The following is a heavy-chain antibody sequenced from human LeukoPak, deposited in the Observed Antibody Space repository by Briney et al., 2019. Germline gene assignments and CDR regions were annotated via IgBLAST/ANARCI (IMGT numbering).Heavy chain of an antibody. CDR1: GGTFSSYA. Sequence: GASVKVSCKASGGTFSSYAISWVRLAPGQGLEWMGGIVPIFGTSNYAQKFQGRVTITADKSTSIAYMELSSLRSEDTAVYYCARGSYGSGSYYSDIYYYYYMDVWGKGTTVTVSS. V-gene: IGHV1-69*06. CDR3: ARGSYGSGSYYSDIYYYYYMDV. CDR2: IVPIFGTS. D-gene: IGHD3-10*01. J-gene: IGHJ6*03.